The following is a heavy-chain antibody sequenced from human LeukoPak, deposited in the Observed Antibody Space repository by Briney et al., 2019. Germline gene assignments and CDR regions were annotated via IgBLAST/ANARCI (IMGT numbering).Heavy chain of an antibody. V-gene: IGHV1-18*01. CDR2: INSYNGNT. Sequence: ASVKVSCKASGYTFTSYGISWVRQAPGQGPEWMGWINSYNGNTNYAQKLQGRVTMTTDTSTSTAYMELRSLRSDDTAVYYCAPLAVAGSEFDSWGQGTLVTVSS. CDR3: APLAVAGSEFDS. J-gene: IGHJ4*02. D-gene: IGHD6-19*01. CDR1: GYTFTSYG.